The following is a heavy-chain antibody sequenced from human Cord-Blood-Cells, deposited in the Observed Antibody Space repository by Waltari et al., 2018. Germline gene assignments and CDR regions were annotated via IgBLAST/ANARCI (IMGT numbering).Heavy chain of an antibody. CDR3: ARGGGYYYDSSGYYYYYGMDV. CDR2: INHSGST. D-gene: IGHD3-22*01. Sequence: QVQLQQWGAGLLTPSGTLSLTCAVYAGSFSGYYCIWIRKPPAKRLEWIGEINHSGSTNYNPSLKGRVTISVDTSKNQFSLKLSSVTAADTAVYYCARGGGYYYDSSGYYYYYGMDVWGQGTTVTVSS. V-gene: IGHV4-34*01. J-gene: IGHJ6*02. CDR1: AGSFSGYY.